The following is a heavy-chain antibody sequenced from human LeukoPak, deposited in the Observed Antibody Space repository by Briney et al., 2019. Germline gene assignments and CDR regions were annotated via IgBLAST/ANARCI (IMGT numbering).Heavy chain of an antibody. CDR2: INHSGST. Sequence: KPSETLSLTCAVYGGSFSGYYWSWIRQPPGKGLEWIGEINHSGSTNYNPSLKSRVTISVDTSKNQFSLKLSSVTAADTAVYYCASRRLVGVWVAAAGDDAFDIWGQGTMVTVSS. V-gene: IGHV4-34*01. CDR3: ASRRLVGVWVAAAGDDAFDI. D-gene: IGHD6-13*01. CDR1: GGSFSGYY. J-gene: IGHJ3*02.